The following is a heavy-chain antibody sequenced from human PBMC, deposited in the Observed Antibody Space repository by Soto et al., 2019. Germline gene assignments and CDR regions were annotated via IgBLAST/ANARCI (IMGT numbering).Heavy chain of an antibody. CDR1: GFTFSSSN. Sequence: GGSLRLSCVASGFTFSSSNMNWVRQAPGKGLEWISYITTSSSTIYYADSVRGRFTISRDNAKNSLYLQMNSLRAEDTAVYYCARLTTMTQGSWGQGTRVTVAS. CDR2: ITTSSSTI. J-gene: IGHJ3*01. CDR3: ARLTTMTQGS. D-gene: IGHD4-4*01. V-gene: IGHV3-48*01.